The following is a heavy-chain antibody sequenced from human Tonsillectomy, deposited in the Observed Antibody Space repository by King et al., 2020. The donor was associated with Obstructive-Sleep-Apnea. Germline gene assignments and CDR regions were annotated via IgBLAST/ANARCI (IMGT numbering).Heavy chain of an antibody. CDR3: ASVPLGGMDV. Sequence: VQLKQWGAGLLKPSETLSLTCAVYGGSFSGYYWSWIRQPPGKGLEWIGEINHSGSTNYNPSLKSRVTISVDTSKNQFSLKLSSVTAADTAVYYCASVPLGGMDVWGQGTTVTVSS. CDR2: INHSGST. V-gene: IGHV4-34*01. J-gene: IGHJ6*02. D-gene: IGHD7-27*01. CDR1: GGSFSGYY.